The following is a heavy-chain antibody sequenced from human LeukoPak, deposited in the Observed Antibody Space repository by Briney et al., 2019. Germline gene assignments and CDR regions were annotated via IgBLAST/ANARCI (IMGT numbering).Heavy chain of an antibody. J-gene: IGHJ4*02. V-gene: IGHV3-48*03. Sequence: GGSLRLSCAASGFTFSSYEVNWVRQAPGKGLEWVSYISSSGSTIYYADSVKGRFTISRDNAKNSLYLQMNSLRAEDTAVYYCARDRGPCVFDYWGQGTLVTVSS. CDR2: ISSSGSTI. CDR1: GFTFSSYE. CDR3: ARDRGPCVFDY.